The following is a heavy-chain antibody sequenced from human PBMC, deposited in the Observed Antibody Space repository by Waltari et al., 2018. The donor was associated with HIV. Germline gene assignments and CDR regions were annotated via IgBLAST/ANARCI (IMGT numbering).Heavy chain of an antibody. CDR2: ISGRGGST. CDR3: AKAKIGIYYYDSSGYDPTDY. V-gene: IGHV3-23*01. Sequence: EVQLLESGGGLVQPGGSLRPSCAASGFTFGSYAMGRLLQAPGKGLEWVSAISGRGGSTYYADSVKGRFTISRDNSKNTLYLQMNSLRAEDTAVYYCAKAKIGIYYYDSSGYDPTDYWGQGTLVTVSS. D-gene: IGHD3-22*01. CDR1: GFTFGSYA. J-gene: IGHJ4*02.